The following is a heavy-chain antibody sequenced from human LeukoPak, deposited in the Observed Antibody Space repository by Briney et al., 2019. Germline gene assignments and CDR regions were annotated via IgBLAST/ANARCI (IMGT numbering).Heavy chain of an antibody. CDR2: IIPIFGTA. CDR3: ARAYCGGDCYSWRYYYYGMDV. CDR1: GGTFSSYA. Sequence: GASVKLSCKASGGTFSSYAISWVRQAPGQGLEWMGGIIPIFGTANYAQKFQGRVTITADESTSTAYMELSSLRSEDTAVYYCARAYCGGDCYSWRYYYYGMDVWGQGTTVTVSS. J-gene: IGHJ6*02. D-gene: IGHD2-21*02. V-gene: IGHV1-69*13.